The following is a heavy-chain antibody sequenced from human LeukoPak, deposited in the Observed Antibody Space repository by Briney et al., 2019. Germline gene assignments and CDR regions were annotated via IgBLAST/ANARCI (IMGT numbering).Heavy chain of an antibody. CDR2: IFYSGST. Sequence: SETLSLTCAVSGGSFSGHYWNWIRQPPGKGLEWIGNIFYSGSTYYSPSVKSRVTISLDTSRNQFSLKLNSVTAADTAVYYCAKSNGYGLVDIWGQGTMVTVSS. D-gene: IGHD3-10*01. V-gene: IGHV4-34*12. CDR1: GGSFSGHY. J-gene: IGHJ3*02. CDR3: AKSNGYGLVDI.